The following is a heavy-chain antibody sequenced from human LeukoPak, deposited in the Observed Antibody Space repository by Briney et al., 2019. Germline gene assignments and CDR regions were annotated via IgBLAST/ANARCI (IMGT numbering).Heavy chain of an antibody. CDR3: SKPLGDNGDH. CDR1: GFTFSNYW. J-gene: IGHJ4*02. CDR2: IKTDGSET. Sequence: GGSLRLSCAASGFTFSNYWMNWFRQAPGKGLVWVSRIKTDGSETGYADSVKGRFTISRDNAKNTLYLQMNSLRAEDTAVYYCSKPLGDNGDHWGRGTLVTVSS. D-gene: IGHD4-17*01. V-gene: IGHV3-74*01.